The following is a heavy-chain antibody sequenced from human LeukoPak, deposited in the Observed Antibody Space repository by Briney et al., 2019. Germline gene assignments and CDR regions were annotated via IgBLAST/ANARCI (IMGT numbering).Heavy chain of an antibody. CDR3: AREGSLTGYYDIFDI. CDR1: GYTFIGYY. J-gene: IGHJ3*02. Sequence: ASVKVSCKSSGYTFIGYYMHWVRQAPGQGLEWMGWINPKSGGTNYAQKFQGRVTMTRDTSISTAYMELSRLKSDDTAVYFCAREGSLTGYYDIFDIWGQGTMVIVSS. CDR2: INPKSGGT. V-gene: IGHV1-2*02. D-gene: IGHD3-9*01.